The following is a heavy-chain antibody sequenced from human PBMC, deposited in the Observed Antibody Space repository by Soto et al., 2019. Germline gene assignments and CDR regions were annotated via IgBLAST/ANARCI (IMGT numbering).Heavy chain of an antibody. D-gene: IGHD2-21*01. V-gene: IGHV3-33*06. CDR1: GFSFSSYG. Sequence: QVQLVESGGGVVQPGRSLRLSCAASGFSFSSYGIHWVRQAPGKGLEWVAVIWYDGSNEYYADSVKGRFSISRDNSKSTGYLQMNRLRAEDTAVYYWAKDRGGGAVVPDYWGQGTLVTVSS. J-gene: IGHJ4*02. CDR2: IWYDGSNE. CDR3: AKDRGGGAVVPDY.